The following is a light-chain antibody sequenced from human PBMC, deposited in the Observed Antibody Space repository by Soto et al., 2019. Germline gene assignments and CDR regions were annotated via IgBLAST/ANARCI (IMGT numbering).Light chain of an antibody. J-gene: IGKJ4*01. CDR1: QSISSY. Sequence: DIQMTQSPSSLSASVGDRVTITCRASQSISSYLNWYQQKPGKAPKLLIHAASTLQSGVPSSFSGSGSGTDFTLTISSLQPEDFATYYCQQAYTTPPLVFGGGNKVEI. CDR3: QQAYTTPPLV. CDR2: AAS. V-gene: IGKV1-39*01.